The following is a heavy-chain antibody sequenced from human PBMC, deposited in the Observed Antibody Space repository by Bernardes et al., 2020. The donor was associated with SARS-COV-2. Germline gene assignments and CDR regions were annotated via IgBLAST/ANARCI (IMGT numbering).Heavy chain of an antibody. Sequence: GGSLRLSCAASGFTFSSYAVHWIRLAPGKGLEWVAVISHDGSDKYYTDSVKGRFTISRDNSKNTLYLQVNSLRTEDTAVYYCAKGGLSGTITMVRGLDSWGPGTLVTVS. CDR3: AKGGLSGTITMVRGLDS. V-gene: IGHV3-30*18. CDR2: ISHDGSDK. D-gene: IGHD3-10*01. CDR1: GFTFSSYA. J-gene: IGHJ4*02.